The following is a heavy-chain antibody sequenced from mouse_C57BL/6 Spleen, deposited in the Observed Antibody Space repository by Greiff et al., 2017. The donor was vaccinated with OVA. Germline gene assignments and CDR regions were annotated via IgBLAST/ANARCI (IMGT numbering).Heavy chain of an antibody. CDR2: IYPGDGDT. V-gene: IGHV1-82*01. CDR3: ARGFTTVVAHYFDY. CDR1: GYAFSSSW. Sequence: VKLMESGPELVKPGASVKISCKASGYAFSSSWMNWVKQRPGKGLEWIGRIYPGDGDTNYNGKFKGKATLTADKSSSTAYMQLSSLTSEDSAVYFCARGFTTVVAHYFDYWGQGTTLTVSS. J-gene: IGHJ2*01. D-gene: IGHD1-1*01.